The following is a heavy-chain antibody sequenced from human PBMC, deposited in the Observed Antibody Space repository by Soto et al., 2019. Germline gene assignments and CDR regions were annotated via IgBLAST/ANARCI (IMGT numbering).Heavy chain of an antibody. Sequence: GGAPRLSCSTPGFTFNGYYMRWVRPAPGEGLEWVSYISSSGSTIYYADSVKGRFTISRDNAKNSLYLQMNSLRAEDTAVYYCASLYYDYVWGSHYGMAVWGQGTTVTVSS. CDR2: ISSSGSTI. V-gene: IGHV3-11*01. CDR3: ASLYYDYVWGSHYGMAV. CDR1: GFTFNGYY. J-gene: IGHJ6*02. D-gene: IGHD3-16*01.